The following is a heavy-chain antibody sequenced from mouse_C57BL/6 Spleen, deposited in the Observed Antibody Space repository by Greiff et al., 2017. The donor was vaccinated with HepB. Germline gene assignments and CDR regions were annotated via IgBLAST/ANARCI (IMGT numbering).Heavy chain of an antibody. J-gene: IGHJ3*01. CDR2: IHPNSGST. CDR1: GYTFTSYW. CDR3: ARPAQATAWFAY. D-gene: IGHD3-2*02. Sequence: VQLQQPGAELVKPGASVKLSCKASGYTFTSYWMHWVKQRPGQGLEWIGMIHPNSGSTNYNEKFKSKATLTVDKSSSTAYMQLSSLTSEDSAVYYCARPAQATAWFAYWGQGTLVTVSA. V-gene: IGHV1-64*01.